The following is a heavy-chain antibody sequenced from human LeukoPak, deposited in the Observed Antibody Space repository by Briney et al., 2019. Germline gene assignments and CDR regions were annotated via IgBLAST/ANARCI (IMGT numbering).Heavy chain of an antibody. V-gene: IGHV3-23*01. J-gene: IGHJ4*02. Sequence: GGSLRPSCAASGLTFSSYWMSWVRQAPGKGLEWVSSISSSDGTTYYADSVKGRFTISRDNSKNTLYLEMNSLRAEDTAAYYCAKYYYGSGTYSFDYWGQGTLVTVSS. D-gene: IGHD3-10*01. CDR2: ISSSDGTT. CDR1: GLTFSSYW. CDR3: AKYYYGSGTYSFDY.